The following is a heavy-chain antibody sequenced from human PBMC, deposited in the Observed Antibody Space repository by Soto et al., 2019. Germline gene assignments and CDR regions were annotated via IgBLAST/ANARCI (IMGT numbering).Heavy chain of an antibody. CDR2: LQTDGSHP. CDR1: GVTFSSYS. J-gene: IGHJ4*02. CDR3: ARGGDPDY. D-gene: IGHD2-21*02. V-gene: IGHV3-74*01. Sequence: PGGSLRLSCAASGVTFSSYSMNWVRQAPGKGLMWVSRLQTDGSHPDYADSVKGRFTISRDNAKNTLYLQMNNLRAEDTAVYYCARGGDPDYWGQGTLVTVS.